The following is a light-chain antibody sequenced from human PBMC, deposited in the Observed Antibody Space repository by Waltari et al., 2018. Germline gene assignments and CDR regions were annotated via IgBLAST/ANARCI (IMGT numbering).Light chain of an antibody. Sequence: QSALTQPASVSGSPGQSITISCTGTRSDVGSYHLVSWFQQYPDKAPKLKIFEVNKRPSGVYNRFSGSKSGNTASLTISGLQAEDEADYSCCSYAGSGIYVFGSGAKVTVL. J-gene: IGLJ1*01. CDR1: RSDVGSYHL. CDR2: EVN. V-gene: IGLV2-23*02. CDR3: CSYAGSGIYV.